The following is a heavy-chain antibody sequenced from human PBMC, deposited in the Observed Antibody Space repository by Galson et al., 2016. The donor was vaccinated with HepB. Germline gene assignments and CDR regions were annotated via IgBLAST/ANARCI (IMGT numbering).Heavy chain of an antibody. D-gene: IGHD3-3*01. J-gene: IGHJ1*01. CDR2: ISGGGSTT. Sequence: SLRLSCAASGFTFSSYSINWVRQAPGRGLEWVAYISGGGSTTRYADSVKGRFIISGDDAKNSVYLQMDSLRDEETAVYYCARPYNYCMSGYHQYFQHWGQGTLMTVSS. V-gene: IGHV3-48*02. CDR1: GFTFSSYS. CDR3: ARPYNYCMSGYHQYFQH.